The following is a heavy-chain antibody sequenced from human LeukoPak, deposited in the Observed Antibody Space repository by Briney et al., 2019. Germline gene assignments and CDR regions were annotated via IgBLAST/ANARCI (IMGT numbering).Heavy chain of an antibody. D-gene: IGHD2-15*01. CDR2: IYYSGSN. V-gene: IGHV4-31*03. CDR3: AGCSGGSPIDAFHI. CDR1: GGSINSGAYY. J-gene: IGHJ3*02. Sequence: SETLSLTCTVSGGSINSGAYYWSRIRQHPGKGLEWIGYIYYSGSNYYNPSLKSRVTISVDTSKNQFSLKLSSVTAADTAVYYCAGCSGGSPIDAFHIWGQGTVVTVSS.